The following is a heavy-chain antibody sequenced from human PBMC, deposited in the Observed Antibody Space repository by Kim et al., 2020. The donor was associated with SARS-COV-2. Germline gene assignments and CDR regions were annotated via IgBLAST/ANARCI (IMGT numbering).Heavy chain of an antibody. Sequence: SETLSLTCTVSGGSISSSSYYWGWIRQPPGKGLEWIGSIYYSGSTYYNPSLKSRVTISVDTSKNQFSLKLSSVTAADTAVYYCASFSATLLWFGESPGYFDLWGRGTLVTVSS. J-gene: IGHJ2*01. CDR1: GGSISSSSYY. D-gene: IGHD3-10*01. V-gene: IGHV4-39*01. CDR2: IYYSGST. CDR3: ASFSATLLWFGESPGYFDL.